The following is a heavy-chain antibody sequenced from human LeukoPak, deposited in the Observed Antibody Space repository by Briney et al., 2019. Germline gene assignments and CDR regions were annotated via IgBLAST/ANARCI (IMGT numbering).Heavy chain of an antibody. V-gene: IGHV3-23*01. J-gene: IGHJ4*02. D-gene: IGHD2-2*01. CDR1: GFTFSSYA. CDR3: AKDQNVVVLFDY. CDR2: ISGSGGST. Sequence: AGGSLRLSCAASGFTFSSYAMSWVRQAPGKGLEWVSAISGSGGSTYYADSVKGRFTISRDNSKNTPYLQMNSLRAEDTAVYYCAKDQNVVVLFDYWGQGTLVTVSS.